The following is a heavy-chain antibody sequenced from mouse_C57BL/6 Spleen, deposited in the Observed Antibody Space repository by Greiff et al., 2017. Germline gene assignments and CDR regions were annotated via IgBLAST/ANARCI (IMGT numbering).Heavy chain of an antibody. D-gene: IGHD4-1*01. CDR2: IYPGDGYT. CDR1: GYAFSSSW. J-gene: IGHJ4*01. V-gene: IGHV1-82*01. CDR3: ARWGTGTGAMDD. Sequence: VKLMESGPELVKPGASVKISCKASGYAFSSSWMNWVKQRPGKGLEWIGRIYPGDGYTNYNGKFKGKATLTADKSSSTAYMQLSSLTSEDSAVYFCARWGTGTGAMDDWGKGTSVTVSS.